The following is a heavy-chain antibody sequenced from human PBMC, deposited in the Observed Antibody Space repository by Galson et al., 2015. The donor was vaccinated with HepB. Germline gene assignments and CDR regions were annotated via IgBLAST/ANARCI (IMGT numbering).Heavy chain of an antibody. CDR3: ARSFFDIVVVPAAGWAPDY. Sequence: QSGAEVKKPGESLKISCKGSGYSFTSYWIGWVRQMPGKGLEWMGIIYPGDSDTRYSPSFQGQVTISADKSISTAYLQWSSLKASDTAMYYCARSFFDIVVVPAAGWAPDYWGQGTLVTVSS. J-gene: IGHJ4*02. CDR1: GYSFTSYW. D-gene: IGHD2-2*01. V-gene: IGHV5-51*03. CDR2: IYPGDSDT.